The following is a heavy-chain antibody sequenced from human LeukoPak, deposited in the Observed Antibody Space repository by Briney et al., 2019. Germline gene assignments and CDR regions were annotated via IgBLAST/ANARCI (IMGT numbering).Heavy chain of an antibody. D-gene: IGHD2-15*01. CDR3: ARGFRISKYFDY. CDR2: INHSGST. V-gene: IGHV4-34*01. Sequence: SETLSLTCAVYGGSFGGYYWSWIRQPPGKGLEWIGEINHSGSTNYNPSLKSRVTISVDTSKNQFSLKLSSVTAADTAVYYCARGFRISKYFDYWGQGTLVTVSS. J-gene: IGHJ4*02. CDR1: GGSFGGYY.